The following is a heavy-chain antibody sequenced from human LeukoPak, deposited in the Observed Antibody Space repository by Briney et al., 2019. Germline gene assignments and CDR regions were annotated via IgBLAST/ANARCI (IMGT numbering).Heavy chain of an antibody. CDR2: IYYSGST. J-gene: IGHJ3*02. Sequence: SEALSLTCTVSGGSISSYYWSWIRQPPGKGLEWIGYIYYSGSTNYNPSLKSRVTTSVDTSKNLFSLKLSSVTAADTAVYYCARVSSEPPDAFDIWGQGTMVTVSS. CDR3: ARVSSEPPDAFDI. CDR1: GGSISSYY. V-gene: IGHV4-59*01. D-gene: IGHD6-19*01.